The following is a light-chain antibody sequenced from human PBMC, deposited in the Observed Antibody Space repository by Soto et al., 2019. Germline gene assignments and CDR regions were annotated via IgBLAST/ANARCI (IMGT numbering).Light chain of an antibody. J-gene: IGLJ1*01. V-gene: IGLV2-14*01. Sequence: QSVLTQPASVSGCPGQSITISCTGTSSDVGGYNYVSWYQQHPGKAPKLMIYEVSNRPSGVSNRFSGSKSGNTASLTISGLQAEDEADYYCSSCTSSSTLVFGTGTKVTVL. CDR2: EVS. CDR3: SSCTSSSTLV. CDR1: SSDVGGYNY.